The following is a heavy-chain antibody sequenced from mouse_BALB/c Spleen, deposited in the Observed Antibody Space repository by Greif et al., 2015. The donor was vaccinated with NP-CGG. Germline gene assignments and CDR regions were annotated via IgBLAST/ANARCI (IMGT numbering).Heavy chain of an antibody. Sequence: VQLQQSGGGLVQPGGSRKLSCAASGFTFRDYGMTWVRQAPGKGPEWVAFISNLAYSIYYADTVTGRFTISRENAKNTLYLEMSSLRSEDTAMYYCARDNRYYFDYWGQGTTLTVSS. J-gene: IGHJ2*01. CDR2: ISNLAYSI. V-gene: IGHV5-15*02. CDR1: GFTFRDYG. CDR3: ARDNRYYFDY.